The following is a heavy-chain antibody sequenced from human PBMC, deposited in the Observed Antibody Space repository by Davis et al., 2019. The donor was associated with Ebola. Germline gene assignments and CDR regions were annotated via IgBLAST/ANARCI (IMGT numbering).Heavy chain of an antibody. Sequence: GESLKISCKGSGYSFTSYWIGWVRQLPGKGLEWMGIIYPGDSDTSYSPSFQGQVTISADKSISTAYLQWSSLKASDTAMYYCARRVAVAHWYFDLWGRGTLVTVSS. CDR3: ARRVAVAHWYFDL. CDR1: GYSFTSYW. CDR2: IYPGDSDT. V-gene: IGHV5-51*01. J-gene: IGHJ2*01. D-gene: IGHD6-19*01.